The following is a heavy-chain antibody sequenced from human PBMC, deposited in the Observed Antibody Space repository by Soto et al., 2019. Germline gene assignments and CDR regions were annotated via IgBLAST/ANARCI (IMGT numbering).Heavy chain of an antibody. CDR3: ARARFLNYYDSSGPPNWFDP. CDR2: INAGNGNT. CDR1: GYTFTSYA. J-gene: IGHJ5*02. Sequence: GASVKVSCKASGYTFTSYAMNWVRQAPGQGLEWMGWINAGNGNTKYSQKFQGRVTITRDTSASTAYMELSSLRSEDTAVYYCARARFLNYYDSSGPPNWFDPWGQGTLVTVSS. V-gene: IGHV1-3*01. D-gene: IGHD3-22*01.